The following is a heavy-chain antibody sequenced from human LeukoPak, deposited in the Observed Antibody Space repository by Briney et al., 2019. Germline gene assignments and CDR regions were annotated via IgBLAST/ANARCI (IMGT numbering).Heavy chain of an antibody. Sequence: ASVKVSCKASGYTFTTYPVNWVRQAPGQGLEYMGWINTNTGNPTYAQGFTGRFVFSLDTSVSTAYLQISSLKAEDTAVYYCARVNDYGDYDRLVDYWGQGTLVTVSS. V-gene: IGHV7-4-1*02. D-gene: IGHD4-17*01. CDR3: ARVNDYGDYDRLVDY. CDR1: GYTFTTYP. CDR2: INTNTGNP. J-gene: IGHJ4*02.